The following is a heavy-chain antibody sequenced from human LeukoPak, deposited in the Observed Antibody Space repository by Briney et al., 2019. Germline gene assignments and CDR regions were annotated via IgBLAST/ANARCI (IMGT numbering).Heavy chain of an antibody. CDR2: IRSKANSYAT. D-gene: IGHD6-19*01. CDR1: GFTFSGSA. V-gene: IGHV3-73*01. J-gene: IGHJ4*02. CDR3: TTSILAVAGRNDDY. Sequence: PGGSLRLSCAASGFTFSGSAMHWVRQASGKGLEWIGRIRSKANSYATAYAASVKGRFTISRDDSKNTAYLQMNSLKTEDTAVYYCTTSILAVAGRNDDYWGQGILVTVSS.